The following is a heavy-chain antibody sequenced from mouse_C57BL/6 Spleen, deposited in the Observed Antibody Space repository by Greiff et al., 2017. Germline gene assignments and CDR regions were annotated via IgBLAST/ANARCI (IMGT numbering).Heavy chain of an antibody. Sequence: EVKLVESGGGLVKPGGSLKLSCAASGFTFSSYTMSWVRQTPEKRLEWVATISGGGGNTYYPDSVKGRFTFSRDNAKNTLYLHMSSLRSEDAALYYCARHAPYYGFYAMAYWGQGTSVTVSS. CDR1: GFTFSSYT. V-gene: IGHV5-9*01. CDR3: ARHAPYYGFYAMAY. CDR2: ISGGGGNT. D-gene: IGHD1-1*01. J-gene: IGHJ4*01.